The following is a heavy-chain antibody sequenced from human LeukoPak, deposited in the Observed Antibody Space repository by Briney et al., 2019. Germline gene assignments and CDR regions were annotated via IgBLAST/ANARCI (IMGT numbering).Heavy chain of an antibody. V-gene: IGHV1-46*01. CDR3: ARDYYGGHNLYNFDF. J-gene: IGHJ4*02. CDR1: GYTVTNYY. Sequence: ASVKVSCKASGYTVTNYYIHWVRQAPGQGLEWMGMINPSGGRTTYAKKFQGRVTMTRDTSTNTVYTELSSLRSDDTAVYYCARDYYGGHNLYNFDFWGQGTRVIVSS. CDR2: INPSGGRT. D-gene: IGHD3-10*01.